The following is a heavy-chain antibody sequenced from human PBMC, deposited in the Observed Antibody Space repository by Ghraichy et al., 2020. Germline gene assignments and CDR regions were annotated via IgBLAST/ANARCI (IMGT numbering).Heavy chain of an antibody. CDR3: ATQPFDY. Sequence: ASVKVSCKASGYTFTSHYMHWVRQAPGQGLEWMGIINPSGGSTSYAQKFQGRVTITRDTSTSTAYMELSSLRSEDTAVYYCATQPFDYWGQGTLVTVSS. CDR1: GYTFTSHY. J-gene: IGHJ4*02. V-gene: IGHV1-46*03. CDR2: INPSGGST.